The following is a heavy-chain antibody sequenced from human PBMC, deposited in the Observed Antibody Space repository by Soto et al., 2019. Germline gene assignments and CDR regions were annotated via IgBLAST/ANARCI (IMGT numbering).Heavy chain of an antibody. Sequence: GGSLRLSCAASGFTFSSYAMSWVRQAPGKGLEWVSAISGSGGSTYYADSVKGRFTISRDNSKNTLYLQMNSLRAEDTAVYYCAKGEIGVDTAMPFGGDNWFDPWGQGTLVTVSS. CDR3: AKGEIGVDTAMPFGGDNWFDP. J-gene: IGHJ5*02. V-gene: IGHV3-23*01. CDR1: GFTFSSYA. D-gene: IGHD5-18*01. CDR2: ISGSGGST.